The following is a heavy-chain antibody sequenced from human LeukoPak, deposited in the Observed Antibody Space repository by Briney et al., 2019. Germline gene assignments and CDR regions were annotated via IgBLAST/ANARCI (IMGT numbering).Heavy chain of an antibody. CDR2: IYHTGST. D-gene: IGHD6-19*01. CDR3: ARRAVAYYYYYYMDV. J-gene: IGHJ6*03. V-gene: IGHV4-59*02. Sequence: SETLSLTCTISGGSVSDYYWSWIRQSPGKGLEWIGYIYHTGSTSYSPSLKSRVTISADTSQNQFSLKLSSVTADDTAVYYCARRAVAYYYYYYMDVWGKGTTVTVSS. CDR1: GGSVSDYY.